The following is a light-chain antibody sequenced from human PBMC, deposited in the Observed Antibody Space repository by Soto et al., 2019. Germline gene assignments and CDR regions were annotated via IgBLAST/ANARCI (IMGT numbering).Light chain of an antibody. J-gene: IGKJ1*01. CDR2: KAS. CDR1: QSISSW. V-gene: IGKV1-5*03. Sequence: DIQITQSPSTLSASVGDRVTIPCRASQSISSWLAWYQQKPGKAPKLLIYKASSLESGVPSRFSGSGSGTEFTLTISSLQPDDFATYYCQQYNSYSWTFGQGTKVDIK. CDR3: QQYNSYSWT.